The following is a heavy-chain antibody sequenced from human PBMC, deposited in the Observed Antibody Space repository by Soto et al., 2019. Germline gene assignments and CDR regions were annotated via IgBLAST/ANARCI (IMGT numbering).Heavy chain of an antibody. CDR3: AREDSSSWYYYYYGMDV. CDR2: ISAYNGNT. V-gene: IGHV1-18*04. Sequence: QVQLVQSGAEVKKPGASVKVSCKASGYTFTSYGISWVRQAPGQGLEWMGWISAYNGNTNYAQKLQGRVTMTTDTSTSTAYMELRSLRSDDTVVYYCAREDSSSWYYYYYGMDVWGQGTTVTVSS. J-gene: IGHJ6*02. D-gene: IGHD6-13*01. CDR1: GYTFTSYG.